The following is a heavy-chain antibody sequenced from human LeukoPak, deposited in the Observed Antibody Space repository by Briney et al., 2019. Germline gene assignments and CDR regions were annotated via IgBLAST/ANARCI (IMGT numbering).Heavy chain of an antibody. Sequence: GGSLRLSCAASGFTFSSYAMHWVRQAPGKGLEWVTVISYDGSNKYSADSVKGRFTISRDNSKNTLYLQMNSLRAEDTAVYYCARDRDSYMDVWGKGTTVTVSS. CDR2: ISYDGSNK. J-gene: IGHJ6*03. V-gene: IGHV3-30-3*01. CDR3: ARDRDSYMDV. CDR1: GFTFSSYA.